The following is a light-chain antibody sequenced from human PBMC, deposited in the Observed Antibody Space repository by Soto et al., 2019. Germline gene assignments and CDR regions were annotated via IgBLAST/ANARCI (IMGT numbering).Light chain of an antibody. CDR1: SGLSSYI. V-gene: IGLV4-60*03. CDR3: ETWDSYTVV. CDR2: LEGSGIY. Sequence: QLVLTQSSSASASLGSSVTLTCTLSSGLSSYIITWHQQQPGKAPRYLMQLEGSGIYNKGSGVPDRFSGSSSGTDRYLTISNPQSEDEADYYCETWDSYTVVFGGGTKLTVL. J-gene: IGLJ2*01.